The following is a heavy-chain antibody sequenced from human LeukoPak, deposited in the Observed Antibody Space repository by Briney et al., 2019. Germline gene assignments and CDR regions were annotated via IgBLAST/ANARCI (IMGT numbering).Heavy chain of an antibody. CDR1: GGSISSGSYY. Sequence: PSQTLSLTCTVSGGSISSGSYYWSWIRQPAGKGLEWIGRIYTSGSTNYNPSLKSRVTISVDTSKNQFSLKLSSVTAADTAVYYCATAVIQDSSGWQFDYWGQGTLVTVSS. D-gene: IGHD6-19*01. J-gene: IGHJ4*02. CDR2: IYTSGST. V-gene: IGHV4-61*02. CDR3: ATAVIQDSSGWQFDY.